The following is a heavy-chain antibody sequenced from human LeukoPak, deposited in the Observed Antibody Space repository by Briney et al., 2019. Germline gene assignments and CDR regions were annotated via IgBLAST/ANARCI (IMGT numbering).Heavy chain of an antibody. CDR1: GGSISSSSYY. CDR2: IYYSGST. V-gene: IGHV4-39*01. J-gene: IGHJ4*02. Sequence: PSETLSLTCTVSGGSISSSSYYWGWLRQPPGKGLEWIGSIYYSGSTYYNPSLKSRVTISVDTSKNQFSLKLSSVTAADTAVYYCARLFIAAAGTGIGPLDYWGQGTLVTVSS. D-gene: IGHD6-13*01. CDR3: ARLFIAAAGTGIGPLDY.